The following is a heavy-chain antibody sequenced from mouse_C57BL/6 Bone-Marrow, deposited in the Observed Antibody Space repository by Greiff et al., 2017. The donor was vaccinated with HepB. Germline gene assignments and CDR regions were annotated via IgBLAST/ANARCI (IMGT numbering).Heavy chain of an antibody. D-gene: IGHD1-1*01. J-gene: IGHJ3*01. CDR2: IYPGSGNT. CDR1: GYTFTDYY. Sequence: QVQLQQSGAELVRPGASVKLSCKASGYTFTDYYINWVKQRPGQGLEWIARIYPGSGNTYYNEKFKGKATLTAEKSSSTAYMQLSSLTSEDSAVYFCASEYYGSSWFAYWGQGTLVTVSA. CDR3: ASEYYGSSWFAY. V-gene: IGHV1-76*01.